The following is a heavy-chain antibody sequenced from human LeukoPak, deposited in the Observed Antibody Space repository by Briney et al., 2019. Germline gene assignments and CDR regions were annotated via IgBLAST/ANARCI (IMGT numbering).Heavy chain of an antibody. J-gene: IGHJ3*01. CDR1: GYSFTSYW. CDR2: IYPDDFDI. CDR3: ARRVSSSGFDAFDV. D-gene: IGHD5-12*01. V-gene: IGHV5-51*01. Sequence: GESLKTSCKGSGYSFTSYWIGWVRQMPGKGLEWMGIIYPDDFDIRYSPSFQGQVTISADKSINTAYLQWSSLKASDTAMYYCARRVSSSGFDAFDVWGQGTMVTVSS.